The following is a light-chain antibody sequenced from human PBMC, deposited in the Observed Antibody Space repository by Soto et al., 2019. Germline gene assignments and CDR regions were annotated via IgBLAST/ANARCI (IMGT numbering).Light chain of an antibody. V-gene: IGKV2-30*01. CDR2: EIS. J-gene: IGKJ4*01. Sequence: DVVMTQSPLSLSVTLGQSASISCRSSQSLVSSNGKTYFNWFHQRPGQSPRRLIYEISNRDSGVPDRFSGSGSGTDFTLKISRVEAEDVGVYYCLRSTHWPPTFGGGAKVEIK. CDR1: QSLVSSNGKTY. CDR3: LRSTHWPPT.